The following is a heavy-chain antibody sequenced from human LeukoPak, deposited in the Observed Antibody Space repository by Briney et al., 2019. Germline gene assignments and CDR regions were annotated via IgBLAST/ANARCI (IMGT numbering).Heavy chain of an antibody. CDR1: GFTFSSYW. Sequence: GGSLRLSCAASGFTFSSYWMSWVRQAPGKGLEWVANIKQDGSEKYYVDSVKGRFTISRDNAENSLYLQMNSLRAEDTAVYYCARAADGSGSYYFYYYYGMDVWGQGTTVTVSS. D-gene: IGHD3-10*01. CDR2: IKQDGSEK. V-gene: IGHV3-7*01. CDR3: ARAADGSGSYYFYYYYGMDV. J-gene: IGHJ6*02.